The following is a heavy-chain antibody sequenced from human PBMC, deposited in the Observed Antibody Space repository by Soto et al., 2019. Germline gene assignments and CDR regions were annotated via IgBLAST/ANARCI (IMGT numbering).Heavy chain of an antibody. Sequence: QVQLVQSGAEVKKPGSSVKVSCKVSGGTFSNYAIDWVRLAPGHGLEWMGGIVPIFGTTYYTQKFQGRATIIADDSTTTAYLEMSSLRYGDTAIYYCARVEAVAGLYNYHGLDVWGQGTAVTVSS. CDR1: GGTFSNYA. V-gene: IGHV1-69*12. CDR3: ARVEAVAGLYNYHGLDV. D-gene: IGHD6-19*01. CDR2: IVPIFGTT. J-gene: IGHJ6*02.